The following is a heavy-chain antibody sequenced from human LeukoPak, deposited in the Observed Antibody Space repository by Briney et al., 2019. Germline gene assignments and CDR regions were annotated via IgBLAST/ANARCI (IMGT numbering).Heavy chain of an antibody. Sequence: GGSLRLSCAASGFTFSSYSMNWVRQAPGKGLEWVSSISSSSSYIYYADSVKGRFTISRDNAKNSLYLQMNSLRAEDTAVYYCAREQRVSYYYDSSGHFDYWGQGTLVTASS. CDR1: GFTFSSYS. CDR2: ISSSSSYI. V-gene: IGHV3-21*01. D-gene: IGHD3-22*01. J-gene: IGHJ4*02. CDR3: AREQRVSYYYDSSGHFDY.